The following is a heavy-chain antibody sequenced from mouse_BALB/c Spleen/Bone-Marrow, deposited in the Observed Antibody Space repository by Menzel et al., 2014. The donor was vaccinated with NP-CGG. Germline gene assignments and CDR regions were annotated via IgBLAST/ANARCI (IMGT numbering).Heavy chain of an antibody. V-gene: IGHV1-67*01. J-gene: IGHJ1*01. D-gene: IGHD1-3*01. CDR3: ARRTNLQGDFDV. CDR2: ISTYSGNT. CDR1: GYTFTDYA. Sequence: VQLQQSGPELVRPGVSVKTSCKGSGYTFTDYAMHWVKQSHAKSLEWIGVISTYSGNTNYNQKFKGKATMTVDKSSSTAYMELARLTSEDSAIYYCARRTNLQGDFDVWGAGTTVTVSS.